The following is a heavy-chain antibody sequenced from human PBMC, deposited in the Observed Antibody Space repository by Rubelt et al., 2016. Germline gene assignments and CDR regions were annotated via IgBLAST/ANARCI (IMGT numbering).Heavy chain of an antibody. J-gene: IGHJ6*02. Sequence: GMHWVRQAPGKGLEWVAVIWYDGSNKYYADSVKGRFTISRDNSKNTLYLQMNSLRAEDTAVYYCARGGGDYGPTPINYGMDVWGQGTTVTVSS. CDR2: IWYDGSNK. CDR1: G. V-gene: IGHV3-33*01. D-gene: IGHD4-17*01. CDR3: ARGGGDYGPTPINYGMDV.